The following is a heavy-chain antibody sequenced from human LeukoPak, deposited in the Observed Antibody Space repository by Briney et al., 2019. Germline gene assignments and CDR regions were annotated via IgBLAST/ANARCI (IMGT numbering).Heavy chain of an antibody. V-gene: IGHV3-23*01. D-gene: IGHD7-27*01. J-gene: IGHJ4*02. Sequence: GGSLRLSCAASGFTLSTYSMNWVRQAPGKGLEWVSAISGSGGSTYYADSVKGRFTISRDNSKNTLYLQMNSLRAEDTAVYYCAKEDQLGGDYWGQGTLVTVSS. CDR2: ISGSGGST. CDR3: AKEDQLGGDY. CDR1: GFTLSTYS.